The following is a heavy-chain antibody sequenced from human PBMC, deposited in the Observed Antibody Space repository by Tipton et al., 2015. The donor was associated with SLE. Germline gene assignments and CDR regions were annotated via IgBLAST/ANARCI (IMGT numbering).Heavy chain of an antibody. V-gene: IGHV4-59*01. CDR3: ARKASCTRSSCSGFDP. D-gene: IGHD2-2*01. J-gene: IGHJ5*02. CDR1: GGFISTYY. Sequence: TLSLTCSVSGGFISTYYWNWIRQPPGKGLEWIGYINYSGSTNYHPSFKSRVTISLDTSKSQVSLKLTSVTAADTAVYYCARKASCTRSSCSGFDPWGQGTLVTVSS. CDR2: INYSGST.